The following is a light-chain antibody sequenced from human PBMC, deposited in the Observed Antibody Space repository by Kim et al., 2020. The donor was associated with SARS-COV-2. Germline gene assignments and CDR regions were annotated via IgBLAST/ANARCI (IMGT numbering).Light chain of an antibody. CDR2: YDS. Sequence: SYELTQPPSVSVAPGKTARITCGGNNLESTSVSWYPQQPGQSPVVVISYDSDRPSGLPERFSGSHSGPPATLPLTRVAAGAAADSYCPLWGCSIDLLVF. J-gene: IGLJ3*02. CDR3: PLWGCSIDLLV. CDR1: NLESTS. V-gene: IGLV3-21*04.